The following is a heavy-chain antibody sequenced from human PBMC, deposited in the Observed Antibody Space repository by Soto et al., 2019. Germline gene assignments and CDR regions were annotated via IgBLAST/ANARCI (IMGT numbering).Heavy chain of an antibody. CDR3: ARVYVVVATYDY. CDR2: INHSGST. D-gene: IGHD2-15*01. CDR1: GGSFSGYY. J-gene: IGHJ4*02. Sequence: SETLSLTCAVYGGSFSGYYWSWIRQPPGKGLEWIGEINHSGSTNYNPSLKSRVTISVDTSKNQFSLKLSSVTAADTAVYYCARVYVVVATYDYWGQGTLVTVSS. V-gene: IGHV4-34*01.